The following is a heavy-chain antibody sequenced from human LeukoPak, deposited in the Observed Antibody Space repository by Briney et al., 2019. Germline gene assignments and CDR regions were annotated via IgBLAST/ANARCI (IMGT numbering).Heavy chain of an antibody. J-gene: IGHJ4*02. D-gene: IGHD3-22*01. V-gene: IGHV6-1*01. CDR1: GDSVSSDSAA. CDR2: TYYRSQWFI. Sequence: SQTLSLTCAISGDSVSSDSAAWNWIRQSPSRGLEWLGRTYYRSQWFIDYAVSVKTRITIKSDTSRNQFSLELNSVTPEDTGVYYCARGSGYYDTGSFSFVDNWGQRTQVTVSS. CDR3: ARGSGYYDTGSFSFVDN.